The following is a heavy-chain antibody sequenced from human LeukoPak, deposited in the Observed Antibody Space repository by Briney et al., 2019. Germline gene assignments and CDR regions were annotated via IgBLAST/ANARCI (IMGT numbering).Heavy chain of an antibody. CDR2: IYPGDSDT. D-gene: IGHD5-24*01. V-gene: IGHV5-51*01. CDR3: ARRVEMATITGYYYYMDV. Sequence: GESLKISCKGSGYSFTSYWIGWVRQMPGKGPEWMGIIYPGDSDTRYSPSFQGQVTISADKSISTAYLQWSSLKASDTAMYYCARRVEMATITGYYYYMDVWGKGTTVTVSS. CDR1: GYSFTSYW. J-gene: IGHJ6*03.